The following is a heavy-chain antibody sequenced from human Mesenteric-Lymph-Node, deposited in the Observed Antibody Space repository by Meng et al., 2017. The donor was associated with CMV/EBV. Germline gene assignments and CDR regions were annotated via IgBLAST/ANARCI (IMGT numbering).Heavy chain of an antibody. D-gene: IGHD3-22*01. V-gene: IGHV4-38-2*02. CDR2: IYHSGST. CDR1: GYSISSGYY. J-gene: IGHJ4*02. Sequence: SETLSLTCTVSGYSISSGYYWGWIRQPPGKGLEWIGSIYHSGSTYYNPSLKSRVTISVDTSKNQFSLKLSSVTVADTAVYYCARAPVRNYYDSSGYSFDYWGQGTLVTVSS. CDR3: ARAPVRNYYDSSGYSFDY.